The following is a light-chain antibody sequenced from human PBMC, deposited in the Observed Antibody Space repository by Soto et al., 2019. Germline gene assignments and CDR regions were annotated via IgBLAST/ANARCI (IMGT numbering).Light chain of an antibody. V-gene: IGKV1-9*01. CDR3: QQPNSYPHP. J-gene: IGKJ2*01. CDR1: QGITSY. CDR2: AAS. Sequence: DIQLTQSPSFLSSSVGDRVTITCRASQGITSYLSWYQPKPGKAPKLLIYAASTLQSGVTSRCSGGGAGTEFALTIISLQPEDFATWYCQQPNSYPHPVGQGTKLEIK.